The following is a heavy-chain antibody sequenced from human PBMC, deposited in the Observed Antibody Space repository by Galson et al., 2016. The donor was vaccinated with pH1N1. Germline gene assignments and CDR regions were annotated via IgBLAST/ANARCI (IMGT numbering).Heavy chain of an antibody. V-gene: IGHV3-7*03. CDR2: INQTGSVQ. J-gene: IGHJ4*02. D-gene: IGHD6-13*01. CDR3: ARAIFAAAAV. Sequence: LRLSCAASGFTFSNYWMSWVRQAPGKGLEWVANINQTGSVQYYVASVKGRFTISRDNAKNSLYLQMNSLTAEDTAVYYCARAIFAAAAVWGQGTLVTASS. CDR1: GFTFSNYW.